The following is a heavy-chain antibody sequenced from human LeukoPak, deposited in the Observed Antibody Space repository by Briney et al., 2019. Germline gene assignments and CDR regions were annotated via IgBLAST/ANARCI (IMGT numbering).Heavy chain of an antibody. D-gene: IGHD3-10*01. CDR2: ISGSGGST. CDR3: AKWHYGSGSYSDFDY. J-gene: IGHJ4*02. Sequence: GGSLRLSCAASGFTFSSYSMNWVRQAPGKGLEWVSAISGSGGSTYYADSVKGRFTISRDNSKNTLYLQMNSLRAEDTAVYYCAKWHYGSGSYSDFDYWGQGTLVTVSS. V-gene: IGHV3-23*01. CDR1: GFTFSSYS.